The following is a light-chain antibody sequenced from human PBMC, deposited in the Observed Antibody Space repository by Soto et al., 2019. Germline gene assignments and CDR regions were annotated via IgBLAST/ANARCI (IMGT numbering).Light chain of an antibody. J-gene: IGKJ2*01. CDR1: QSVSSRY. V-gene: IGKV3-20*01. CDR3: QQYGSSPPYT. Sequence: EIVLTQSPGTLSFSPGERATLSCRARQSVSSRYLACYQQKPGQAPSILIYGASSRATGIPDRFSGSGSGTDFTLTISRLEPEDFAVYYCQQYGSSPPYTFGQGTKLEIK. CDR2: GAS.